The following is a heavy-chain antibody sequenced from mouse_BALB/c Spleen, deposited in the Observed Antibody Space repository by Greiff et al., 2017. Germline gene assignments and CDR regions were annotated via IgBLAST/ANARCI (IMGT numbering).Heavy chain of an antibody. D-gene: IGHD2-10*02. CDR2: ISSGGSYT. CDR3: TRSQYGNYFDY. V-gene: IGHV5-6-4*01. CDR1: GFTFSSYT. J-gene: IGHJ2*01. Sequence: EVKVEESGGGLVKPGGSLKLSCAASGFTFSSYTMSWVRQTPEKRLEWVATISSGGSYTYYPDSVKGRFTISRDNAKNTLYLQMSSLKSEDTAMYYCTRSQYGNYFDYWGQGTTLTVSS.